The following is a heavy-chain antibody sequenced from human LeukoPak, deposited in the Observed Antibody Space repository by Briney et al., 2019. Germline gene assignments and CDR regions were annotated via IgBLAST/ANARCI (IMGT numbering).Heavy chain of an antibody. CDR2: IPYDGSNK. CDR3: AKGDSSGYYPYPFDY. J-gene: IGHJ4*02. D-gene: IGHD3-22*01. V-gene: IGHV3-30*18. Sequence: PGGSLRLSCAASGFTFSSYSMHWVRQAPGKGLEWVAVIPYDGSNKYYADSVKGRFTISRDNSENTLYLQMNSLRAEDTAVYYCAKGDSSGYYPYPFDYWGQGTLVTVSS. CDR1: GFTFSSYS.